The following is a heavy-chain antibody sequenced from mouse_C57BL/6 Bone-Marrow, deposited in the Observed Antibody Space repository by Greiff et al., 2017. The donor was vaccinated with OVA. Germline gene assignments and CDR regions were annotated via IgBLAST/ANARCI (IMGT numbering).Heavy chain of an antibody. V-gene: IGHV1-19*01. D-gene: IGHD1-1*01. CDR1: GFTFTDYY. Sequence: EVQLQESGPVLVKPGASVKMSCKASGFTFTDYYMNWVKQSHGKSLEWIGVINPYNGGTSYNQKFKGKATLTVDKTSSTAYMELNSLTSEDSAVYYSARWDYYGSSSFDYWGQGTTLTVSS. CDR3: ARWDYYGSSSFDY. CDR2: INPYNGGT. J-gene: IGHJ2*01.